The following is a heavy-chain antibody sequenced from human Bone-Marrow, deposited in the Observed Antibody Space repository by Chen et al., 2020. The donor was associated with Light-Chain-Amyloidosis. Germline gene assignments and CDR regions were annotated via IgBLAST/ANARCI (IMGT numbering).Heavy chain of an antibody. Sequence: QVQLQESGPGLVKPSETLSLTCTVSGGSVSSGSYYWSWIRQPPGKGLEWIGYIYYSGSTNYNPSLKSRVTISVDTSKNQFSLKLSSVTAADTAVYYCARGVLWFGESIPLDYWGQGTLVTVSS. CDR3: ARGVLWFGESIPLDY. J-gene: IGHJ4*02. V-gene: IGHV4-61*01. D-gene: IGHD3-10*01. CDR1: GGSVSSGSYY. CDR2: IYYSGST.